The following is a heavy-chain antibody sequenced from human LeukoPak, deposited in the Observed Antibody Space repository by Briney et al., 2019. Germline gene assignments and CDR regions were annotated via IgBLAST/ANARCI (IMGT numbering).Heavy chain of an antibody. Sequence: SETLSLTCIVSGGSISSYYWSWIRQPPGKGLEWIGYIYTSGSTNYNPSLKSRVTISVDTSKNQFSLKLSSVTAADTAVYYCARLPNSSGYYYYYYMDVWGKGTTVTVSS. CDR3: ARLPNSSGYYYYYYMDV. V-gene: IGHV4-4*09. CDR1: GGSISSYY. J-gene: IGHJ6*03. D-gene: IGHD3-22*01. CDR2: IYTSGST.